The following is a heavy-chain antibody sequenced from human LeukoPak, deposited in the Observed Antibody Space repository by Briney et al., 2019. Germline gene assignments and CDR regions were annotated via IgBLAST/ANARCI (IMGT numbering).Heavy chain of an antibody. V-gene: IGHV3-21*01. CDR2: ISSSSSYI. Sequence: PVGSLRLSCAASGFTFSSYSMNWVRQAPGKGLEWVSSISSSSSYIYYADSVKGRFTISRDNAKNSLYLQMNSLRAEDTAVYYCARDMGQYSSGWYVYYGMDVWGQGTTVTVSS. J-gene: IGHJ6*02. D-gene: IGHD6-19*01. CDR3: ARDMGQYSSGWYVYYGMDV. CDR1: GFTFSSYS.